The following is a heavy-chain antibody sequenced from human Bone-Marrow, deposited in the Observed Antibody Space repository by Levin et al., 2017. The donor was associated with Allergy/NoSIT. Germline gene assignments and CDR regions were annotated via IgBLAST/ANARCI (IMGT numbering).Heavy chain of an antibody. D-gene: IGHD3-10*01. J-gene: IGHJ4*02. CDR3: ARHFNSGTYPLDY. Sequence: SETLSLTCAVSGDSISRYYWSWIRQPPGKGLEWIAYIHYTADSNYNPSLKSRVTISVDTSKNQVSLKLSSVTAADTAVYYCARHFNSGTYPLDYWGQGTLVTVSS. CDR1: GDSISRYY. CDR2: IHYTADS. V-gene: IGHV4-59*01.